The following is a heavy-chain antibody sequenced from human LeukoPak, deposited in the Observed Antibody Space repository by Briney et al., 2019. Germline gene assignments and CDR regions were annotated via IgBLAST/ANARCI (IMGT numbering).Heavy chain of an antibody. V-gene: IGHV3-48*03. D-gene: IGHD3-22*01. Sequence: GGSLRLSCAASGFTFSTYEMNWVRQAPGKGLEWVSYISGSGSSIYYADSVKGRFTISRDNAKNSLYLQMNSLRADDTAVYYCTRDAVVVVGPGCDLWGAGTLVTVSS. CDR3: TRDAVVVVGPGCDL. CDR1: GFTFSTYE. J-gene: IGHJ5*02. CDR2: ISGSGSSI.